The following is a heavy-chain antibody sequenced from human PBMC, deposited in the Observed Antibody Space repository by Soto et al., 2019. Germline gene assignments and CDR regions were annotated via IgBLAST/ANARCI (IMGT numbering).Heavy chain of an antibody. CDR3: ARNYRRRIAAAGVTHDAFDI. V-gene: IGHV3-23*01. Sequence: EVQLLESGGGLVQPGGSLRLSCAASGFTFSSYAMSWVRQAPGKGLEWVSAISGSGGSTYYADSVKGRFTISRDNSKTTLYLQMNSLRAEDTAVYYCARNYRRRIAAAGVTHDAFDIWGQGTMVTVSS. J-gene: IGHJ3*02. D-gene: IGHD6-13*01. CDR2: ISGSGGST. CDR1: GFTFSSYA.